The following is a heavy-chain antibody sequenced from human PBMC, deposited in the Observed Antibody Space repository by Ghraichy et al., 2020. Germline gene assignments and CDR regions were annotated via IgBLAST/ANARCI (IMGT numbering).Heavy chain of an antibody. CDR1: GFTFSSHA. CDR2: VSDSDGNT. Sequence: GESLRLSCIASGFTFSSHAMAWVRQVPGKGLEWVSAVSDSDGNTYYADSVKGRFTISRDNSKNTVYLQMNSLRAEDTAVYYCAKVRLGMYYFDFWGQGTLVTV. J-gene: IGHJ4*02. CDR3: AKVRLGMYYFDF. D-gene: IGHD3-16*01. V-gene: IGHV3-23*01.